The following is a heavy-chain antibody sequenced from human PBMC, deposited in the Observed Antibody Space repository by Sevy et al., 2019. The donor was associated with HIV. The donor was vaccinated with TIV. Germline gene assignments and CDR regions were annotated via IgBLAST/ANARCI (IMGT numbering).Heavy chain of an antibody. J-gene: IGHJ6*02. V-gene: IGHV3-11*01. CDR2: ISSSGSTI. CDR3: AGGGDYGGNSPYYYGMDV. D-gene: IGHD4-17*01. CDR1: GFTFSDYY. Sequence: GGSLRLSCAASGFTFSDYYMSWIRQAPGKGLEWVSYISSSGSTIYYADSVKGRFTISRDNAKNSLYLQMNSLRAEDTAVYYCAGGGDYGGNSPYYYGMDVWGQGTTVTVSS.